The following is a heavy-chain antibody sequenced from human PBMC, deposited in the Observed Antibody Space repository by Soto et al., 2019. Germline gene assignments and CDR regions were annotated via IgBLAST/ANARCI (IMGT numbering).Heavy chain of an antibody. CDR2: ISYDGSNK. Sequence: GGSLRISCSASGFTFRSYSMHWVRQAPGKGLEWVAVISYDGSNKYYADSVKGRFTIARDNSKNTLYLQMNSLRAEDTAVYYCARGAGIAVAGTSFDYWGQGTLVTVSS. CDR3: ARGAGIAVAGTSFDY. V-gene: IGHV3-30-3*01. J-gene: IGHJ4*02. CDR1: GFTFRSYS. D-gene: IGHD6-19*01.